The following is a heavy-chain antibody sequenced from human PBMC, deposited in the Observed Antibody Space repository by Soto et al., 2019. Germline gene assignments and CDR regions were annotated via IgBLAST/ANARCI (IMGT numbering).Heavy chain of an antibody. Sequence: ASVKVSCKASGYTFTKFHIHWVRQAPGQGLEWMGMIDPSGGVTRDAQRFQGRITMTSDTSTSSVYMELRGLTSEDTAVYYCAKFLVGPGGSGGWAWYFDCWGQGGLVTVSS. CDR2: IDPSGGVT. V-gene: IGHV1-46*01. J-gene: IGHJ4*02. CDR1: GYTFTKFH. CDR3: AKFLVGPGGSGGWAWYFDC. D-gene: IGHD6-25*01.